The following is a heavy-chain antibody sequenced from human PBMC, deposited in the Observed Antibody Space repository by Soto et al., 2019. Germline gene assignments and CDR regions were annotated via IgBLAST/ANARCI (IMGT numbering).Heavy chain of an antibody. V-gene: IGHV3-15*07. CDR2: IKSKTDGGTT. D-gene: IGHD4-17*01. Sequence: EVQLVESGGGLVQPGGSLRLSCAASGFTFSNAWMTWVRQAPGKGLEWVGRIKSKTDGGTTDYAVPVKGRFTIARDDSKNTLYLQRNSLANEDTAVYYCVARSDLDVWGQGTTVTVSS. CDR1: GFTFSNAW. J-gene: IGHJ6*02. CDR3: VARSDLDV.